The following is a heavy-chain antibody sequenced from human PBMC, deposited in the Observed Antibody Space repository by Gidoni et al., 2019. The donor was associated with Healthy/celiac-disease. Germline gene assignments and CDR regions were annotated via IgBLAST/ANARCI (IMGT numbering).Heavy chain of an antibody. CDR2: IYYSGST. Sequence: QLQLQESGPGLVKPSETLSLTCTVSVGSISSSSYYWGWIRQPPGKGLEWIGSIYYSGSTYYNPSLKSRVTISVDTSKNQFSLKLSSVTAADTAVYYCARLLLYSYVDYWGQGTLVTVSS. D-gene: IGHD5-18*01. V-gene: IGHV4-39*01. CDR3: ARLLLYSYVDY. J-gene: IGHJ4*02. CDR1: VGSISSSSYY.